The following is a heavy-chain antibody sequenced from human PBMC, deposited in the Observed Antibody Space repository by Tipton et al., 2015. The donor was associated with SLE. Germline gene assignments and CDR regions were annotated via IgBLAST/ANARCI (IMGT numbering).Heavy chain of an antibody. CDR2: IYYSGST. Sequence: TLSLTCTVSGGSISSSSYYWGWIRQPPGKGLEWIGSIYYSGSTYYNPSLKSRVTISVDTSKNQFSLKLSSVTAADTAVYYCARRFSGGYDAFDIWGQGTVVTVSS. CDR1: GGSISSSSYY. CDR3: ARRFSGGYDAFDI. J-gene: IGHJ3*02. V-gene: IGHV4-39*07. D-gene: IGHD2-15*01.